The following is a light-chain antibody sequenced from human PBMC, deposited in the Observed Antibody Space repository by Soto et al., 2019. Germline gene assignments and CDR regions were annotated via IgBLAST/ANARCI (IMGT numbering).Light chain of an antibody. CDR3: QQYGSSPLT. Sequence: EIVLTQSPGTLSLSPGERATLSCRASQSVSNNYLAWYQQKPGQAPRLLIYDASNRATGIPARFSGSGSGTDFILTISKLEPEDFAVYYCQQYGSSPLTFGGGTKVGI. J-gene: IGKJ4*01. CDR1: QSVSNNY. V-gene: IGKV3-20*01. CDR2: DAS.